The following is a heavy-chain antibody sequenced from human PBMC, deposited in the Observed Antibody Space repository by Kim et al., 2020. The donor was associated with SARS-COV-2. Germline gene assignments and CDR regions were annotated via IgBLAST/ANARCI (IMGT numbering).Heavy chain of an antibody. J-gene: IGHJ6*02. V-gene: IGHV1-2*02. CDR1: GYTFTGYY. Sequence: ASVKVSCKASGYTFTGYYMHWVRQAPGQGLEWMGWINPNSGGTNYAQKFQGRVTMTRDTSISTAYMELSRLRSADTAVYYCARMDTAMVGYYYYGMDVWGQGTTVTVSS. CDR3: ARMDTAMVGYYYYGMDV. CDR2: INPNSGGT. D-gene: IGHD5-18*01.